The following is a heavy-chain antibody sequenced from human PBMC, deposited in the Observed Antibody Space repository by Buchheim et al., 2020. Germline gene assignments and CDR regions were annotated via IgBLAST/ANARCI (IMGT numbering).Heavy chain of an antibody. V-gene: IGHV4-34*01. CDR3: ARGPNFGSGITS. Sequence: QVQLQQWGAGLLKPSETLSLTCAVYGGSFSGYYWSWIRQPPGKGLEWIGEINHSGSTNYNPSLKSRVTISVDTSKNQLSLKLSSVTAADTAVYYCARGPNFGSGITSWGQGTL. CDR1: GGSFSGYY. J-gene: IGHJ4*02. CDR2: INHSGST. D-gene: IGHD3-10*01.